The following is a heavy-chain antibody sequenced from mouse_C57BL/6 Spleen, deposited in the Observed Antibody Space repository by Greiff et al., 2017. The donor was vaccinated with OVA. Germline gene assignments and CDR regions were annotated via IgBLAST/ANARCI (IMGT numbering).Heavy chain of an antibody. CDR1: GFTFSSYA. D-gene: IGHD1-1*01. Sequence: EVQLVESGEGLVKPGGSLKLSCAASGFTFSSYAMSWVRQTPEKRLEWVAYISSGGDYIYYADTVKGRFTISRDNARNTLYLQMSSLKSEDTAMYYCTRDQGYYGSTLYYAMDYWGQGTSVTVSS. V-gene: IGHV5-9-1*02. J-gene: IGHJ4*01. CDR3: TRDQGYYGSTLYYAMDY. CDR2: ISSGGDYI.